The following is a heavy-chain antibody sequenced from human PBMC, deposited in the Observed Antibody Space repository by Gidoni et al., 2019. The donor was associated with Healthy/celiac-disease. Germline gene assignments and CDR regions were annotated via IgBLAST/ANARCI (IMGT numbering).Heavy chain of an antibody. CDR1: GFTFSGYA. V-gene: IGHV3-23*01. D-gene: IGHD3-22*01. CDR3: AKDSGDITMIVVWYFDL. Sequence: EVQMLESGGGLVQPGGSLRRAGAASGFTFSGYAMGGVRQGPGKGLVWVSAISGSGGSTYYADSVKGRFTISRDNSKNTLYLKMNILRAEDTALYYCAKDSGDITMIVVWYFDLWGRGTLVTVSS. J-gene: IGHJ2*01. CDR2: ISGSGGST.